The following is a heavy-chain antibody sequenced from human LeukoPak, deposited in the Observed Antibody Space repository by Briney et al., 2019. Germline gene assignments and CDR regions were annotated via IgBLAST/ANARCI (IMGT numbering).Heavy chain of an antibody. Sequence: GGSLRLSCAASGFSVSTNYMAWGRQAPGKGLEWVSIMYSGGATYYVDSVKGRFTLSRDTSKNSLYLQMNSLRAEDTAVYYCARDIAAALYFDYWGQGTLVTVSS. J-gene: IGHJ4*02. CDR1: GFSVSTNY. CDR3: ARDIAAALYFDY. CDR2: MYSGGAT. D-gene: IGHD6-13*01. V-gene: IGHV3-66*01.